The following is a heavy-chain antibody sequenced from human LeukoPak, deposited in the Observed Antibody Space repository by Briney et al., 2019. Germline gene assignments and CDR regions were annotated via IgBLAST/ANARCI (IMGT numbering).Heavy chain of an antibody. Sequence: GGSLRPSCAASGFTFSSYWMSWVRQAPGKGLEWVANIKQDGSEKYYVDPVKGRFTISRDNAKNSVYLQMNSLRAEDTAVYYCASGYYYDSSGPPDYFDYWGQGSLVTVSS. CDR2: IKQDGSEK. D-gene: IGHD3-22*01. J-gene: IGHJ4*02. V-gene: IGHV3-7*01. CDR1: GFTFSSYW. CDR3: ASGYYYDSSGPPDYFDY.